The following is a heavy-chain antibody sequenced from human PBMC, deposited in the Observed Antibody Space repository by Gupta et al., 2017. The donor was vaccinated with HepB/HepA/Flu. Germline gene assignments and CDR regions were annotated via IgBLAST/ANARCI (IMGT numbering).Heavy chain of an antibody. CDR1: GFIFGWHG. Sequence: EVELVESGGDLAQPGGSLRLSCAGSGFIFGWHGMTWVRQAPGKGLEWVATIKEDGSEKYYLDSVKGRFTISRDNAKNSLFLQMNTLRVEDTAVYYCARGPLPNWFDPWGQGTLVTVSS. CDR2: IKEDGSEK. CDR3: ARGPLPNWFDP. V-gene: IGHV3-7*04. J-gene: IGHJ5*02.